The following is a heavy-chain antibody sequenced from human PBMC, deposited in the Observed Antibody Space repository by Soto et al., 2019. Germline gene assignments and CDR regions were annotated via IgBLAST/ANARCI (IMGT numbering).Heavy chain of an antibody. CDR2: VYYSGSA. CDR3: ARGSMVRGPTPFDY. CDR1: GGSIRSYY. V-gene: IGHV4-59*01. Sequence: SETLSLTCNVSGGSIRSYYCNWIRQPPWKTLEWIGDVYYSGSANYNPSLKSRVTISVEMSRNQFSLKLNSVTAADTAVYYCARGSMVRGPTPFDYWGQGTLVTVSS. J-gene: IGHJ4*02. D-gene: IGHD3-10*01.